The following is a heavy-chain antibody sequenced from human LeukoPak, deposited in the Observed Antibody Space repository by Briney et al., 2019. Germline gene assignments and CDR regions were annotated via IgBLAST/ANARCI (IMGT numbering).Heavy chain of an antibody. CDR2: IIPLFRAT. CDR1: GGTLITDT. CDR3: AWTQVRRYQMLYAGTDYYYGLDV. J-gene: IGHJ6*02. Sequence: ASVKVSCKASGGTLITDTINWVRQAPGQGLEWMGGIIPLFRATKYAQNFQGRVTITADESTNTAYMELSSLKSDDTAVYYCAWTQVRRYQMLYAGTDYYYGLDVWGQGTTVTVS. V-gene: IGHV1-69*13. D-gene: IGHD2-8*01.